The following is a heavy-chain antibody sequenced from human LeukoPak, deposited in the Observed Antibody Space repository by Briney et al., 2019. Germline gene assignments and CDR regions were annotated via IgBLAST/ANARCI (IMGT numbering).Heavy chain of an antibody. Sequence: ASVEVSCKASGYTFTGYCLHWVRPAPGQGLEWMGWMNPNSGRTGYAQNFQGRITITRNTSISTAYMELSSLRSEDTAVYYCTRETSSRYFDYWGQGTLVTVSS. CDR2: MNPNSGRT. V-gene: IGHV1-8*03. CDR1: GYTFTGYC. CDR3: TRETSSRYFDY. J-gene: IGHJ4*02.